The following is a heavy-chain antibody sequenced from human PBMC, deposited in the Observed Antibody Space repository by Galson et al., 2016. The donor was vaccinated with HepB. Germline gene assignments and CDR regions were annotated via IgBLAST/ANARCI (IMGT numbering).Heavy chain of an antibody. CDR3: TREWAFHCSSSSCSPYYGMDV. V-gene: IGHV3-49*03. Sequence: SLRLSCAASGFIFGDYAMSWFRQAPGKGLEWVSFIRSKAYGGTTKYAASVKGRFTISRDDSKSIAYLQMNSLKTEDTAVYYCTREWAFHCSSSSCSPYYGMDVWGQGTTVTVSS. CDR2: IRSKAYGGTT. J-gene: IGHJ6*02. CDR1: GFIFGDYA. D-gene: IGHD2-15*01.